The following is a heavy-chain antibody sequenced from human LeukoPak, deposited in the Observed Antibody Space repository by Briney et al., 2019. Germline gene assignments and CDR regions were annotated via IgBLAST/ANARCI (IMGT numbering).Heavy chain of an antibody. V-gene: IGHV3-7*01. Sequence: GGSLRLSCAASGFTFSSYWMSWVRQAPGKGLEWVANIKQDGSEKYYVDSVKGRFTISRDNAKNSLYLQMNSLRAEDTAVYYCARAGVVLSGYYHFWSVWDYYMDVWGKGTTVTVSS. CDR2: IKQDGSEK. CDR1: GFTFSSYW. D-gene: IGHD3-3*01. J-gene: IGHJ6*03. CDR3: ARAGVVLSGYYHFWSVWDYYMDV.